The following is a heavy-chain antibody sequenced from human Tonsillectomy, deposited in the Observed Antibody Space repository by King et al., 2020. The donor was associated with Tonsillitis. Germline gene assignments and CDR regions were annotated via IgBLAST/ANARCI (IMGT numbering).Heavy chain of an antibody. D-gene: IGHD2-2*01. CDR2: IDPNTGGT. V-gene: IGHV1-2*02. J-gene: IGHJ6*02. CDR3: ARGGCSGSTCYRGYGMDV. Sequence: VQLVESGAEVKKPGASVKVSCKASGYTFTDYHMHWVRQAPGQGLEWMGWIDPNTGGTNYAQDFQARVTMTRDTSITTAYMELSRLRSDDTAMYYCARGGCSGSTCYRGYGMDVWGQGTTVIVSS. CDR1: GYTFTDYH.